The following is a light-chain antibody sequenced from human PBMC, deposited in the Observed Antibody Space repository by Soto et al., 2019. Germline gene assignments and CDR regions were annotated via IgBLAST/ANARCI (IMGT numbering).Light chain of an antibody. CDR3: SSYTRSTTYD. J-gene: IGLJ1*01. V-gene: IGLV2-14*01. CDR2: EVS. Sequence: QSALTQPASVSGSPGQSITISCTGTSSDVGGYNYVSWYQQHPGKAPKLMIYEVSNRPSGVSNRFSGSKSGNTASLTVSGLQAEDEADYYSSSYTRSTTYDFATGTKVTV. CDR1: SSDVGGYNY.